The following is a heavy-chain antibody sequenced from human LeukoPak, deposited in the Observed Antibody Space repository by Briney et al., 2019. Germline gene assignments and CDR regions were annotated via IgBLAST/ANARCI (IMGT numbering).Heavy chain of an antibody. V-gene: IGHV1-18*01. CDR3: ARAGYDILTLAPDPANDY. J-gene: IGHJ4*02. D-gene: IGHD3-9*01. CDR2: ISAYNGNT. CDR1: GYTFTSYG. Sequence: RVASVKVSCKASGYTFTSYGISWVRQAPGQGLEWMGWISAYNGNTNYAQKLQGRVTMTTDTSTSTAYMELRSLRSDDTAVYYCARAGYDILTLAPDPANDYWGQGILVTVSS.